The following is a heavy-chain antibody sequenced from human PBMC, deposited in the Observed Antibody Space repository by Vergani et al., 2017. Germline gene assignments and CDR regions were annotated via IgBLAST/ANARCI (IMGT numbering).Heavy chain of an antibody. V-gene: IGHV4-59*11. CDR1: GGSISSHY. CDR2: IYYSGST. J-gene: IGHJ3*02. Sequence: QVQLQESGPGLVKPSETLSITCTVSGGSISSHYWSWIRQPPGKGLEWIGYIYYSGSTNYNPSLKSRVTISVDTSKKQFSLRLSSVTTADTAVYYCARGLSYDFWSGYSDHGAFDIWGQGTMVTVSS. CDR3: ARGLSYDFWSGYSDHGAFDI. D-gene: IGHD3-3*01.